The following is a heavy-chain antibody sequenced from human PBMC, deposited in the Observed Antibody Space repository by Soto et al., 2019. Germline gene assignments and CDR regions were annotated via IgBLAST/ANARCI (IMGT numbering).Heavy chain of an antibody. V-gene: IGHV3-21*01. CDR2: ISSSSSYI. D-gene: IGHD5-12*01. CDR3: ARDFLVATRPHYGMDV. J-gene: IGHJ6*02. CDR1: GFTFSSYS. Sequence: LRLSCAASGFTFSSYSMNWVRQAPGKGLEWVSSISSSSSYIYYADSVKGRFTISRDNAKNSLYLQMNSLRAEDTAVYYCARDFLVATRPHYGMDVWGQGTTVTVSS.